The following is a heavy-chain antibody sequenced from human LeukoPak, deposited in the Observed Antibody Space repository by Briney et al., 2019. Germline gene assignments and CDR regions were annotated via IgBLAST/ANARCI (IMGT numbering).Heavy chain of an antibody. CDR3: ARGSGWWDLGFYYGMDV. D-gene: IGHD1-26*01. V-gene: IGHV4-34*01. Sequence: PSETLSLTCAVYGGSFSGYYWSWIRQPPGKGLEWIGEINHSGSTNYNPSLKSRVTISVDTSKNQFSLKLSSVTAADTAVYYCARGSGWWDLGFYYGMDVWGQGTTVTVSS. CDR1: GGSFSGYY. J-gene: IGHJ6*02. CDR2: INHSGST.